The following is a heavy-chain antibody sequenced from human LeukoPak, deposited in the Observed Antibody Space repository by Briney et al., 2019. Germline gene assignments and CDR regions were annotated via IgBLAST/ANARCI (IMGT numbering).Heavy chain of an antibody. D-gene: IGHD6-19*01. J-gene: IGHJ6*03. CDR2: MNPNSGNT. CDR3: ARSPIARVAATTPYYMDV. CDR1: GYTFTSYD. V-gene: IGHV1-8*03. Sequence: ASVKVSCKASGYTFTSYDINWVRQATGQGLEWMGWMNPNSGNTGYAQKFQGRVTITRNTSISTAYMELSSLRSDDTALYYCARSPIARVAATTPYYMDVWGKGTTVTISS.